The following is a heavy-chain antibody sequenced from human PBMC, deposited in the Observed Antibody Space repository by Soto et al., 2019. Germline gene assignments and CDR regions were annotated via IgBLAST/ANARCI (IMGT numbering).Heavy chain of an antibody. CDR3: ARVTFINGMDV. J-gene: IGHJ6*02. CDR2: ISWNSGSI. D-gene: IGHD3-10*01. CDR1: GFTFDDYA. Sequence: GGSLRLSCAASGFTFDDYAMHWVRQAPGKGLEWVSGISWNSGSIGYADSVKGRFTISRDNAKNSLYLQMNSLRAEDTAVYYCARVTFINGMDVWGQGTTVTVSS. V-gene: IGHV3-9*01.